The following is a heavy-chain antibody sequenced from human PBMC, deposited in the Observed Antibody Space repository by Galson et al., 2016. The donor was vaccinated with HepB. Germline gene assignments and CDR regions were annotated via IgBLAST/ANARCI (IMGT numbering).Heavy chain of an antibody. D-gene: IGHD3-3*01. Sequence: TLSLTCAVSGGSISSGNWWSWVRQPPGKGLEWIGEIYHSGTANYNPSLESRGTMSLDKSKNQISLKVTSVTAADTAVYYCARGHSGVVIVYHYYAMDVWGRGTTVIVSS. J-gene: IGHJ6*02. CDR2: IYHSGTA. V-gene: IGHV4-4*02. CDR1: GGSISSGNW. CDR3: ARGHSGVVIVYHYYAMDV.